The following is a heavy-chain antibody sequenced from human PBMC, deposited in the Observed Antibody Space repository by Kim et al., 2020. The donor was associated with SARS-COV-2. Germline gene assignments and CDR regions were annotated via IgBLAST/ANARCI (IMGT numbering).Heavy chain of an antibody. CDR2: INPNSGGT. V-gene: IGHV1-2*02. Sequence: ASVKVSCKASGYTFTGYYMHWVRQAPGQGLEWMGWINPNSGGTNYAQKFQGRVTMTRDTSISTAYMELSRLRSDDTAVYYCARVLSYSSSPGGYWGQGTLVTVSS. D-gene: IGHD6-13*01. J-gene: IGHJ4*02. CDR1: GYTFTGYY. CDR3: ARVLSYSSSPGGY.